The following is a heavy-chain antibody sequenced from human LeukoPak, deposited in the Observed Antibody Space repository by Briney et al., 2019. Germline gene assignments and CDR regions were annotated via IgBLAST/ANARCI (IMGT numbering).Heavy chain of an antibody. D-gene: IGHD5-24*01. J-gene: IGHJ4*02. CDR1: GYTFTSYY. Sequence: ASVKVSCKAPGYTFTSYYMHWVRQAPGQGLEWMGLINPSGGSTSYAQKFQGRVTMTRDTSTSTVYMELSSLRSEDTAVYYCARVRDGYNYVSDDWGQGTLVTVSS. CDR3: ARVRDGYNYVSDD. V-gene: IGHV1-46*01. CDR2: INPSGGST.